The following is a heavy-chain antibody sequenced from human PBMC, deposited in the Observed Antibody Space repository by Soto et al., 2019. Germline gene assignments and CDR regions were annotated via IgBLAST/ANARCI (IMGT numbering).Heavy chain of an antibody. CDR2: ISYDGSNK. Sequence: PGGSLRLSCAASGFTFSSYAMHWVRQAPGKGLEWVAVISYDGSNKYYADSVKGRFTISRDNSKNTLYLQMNSLRAEDTAVYYCARDRARFLDKGYFDYWGQGTLVTVSS. V-gene: IGHV3-30-3*01. CDR1: GFTFSSYA. D-gene: IGHD3-3*01. CDR3: ARDRARFLDKGYFDY. J-gene: IGHJ4*02.